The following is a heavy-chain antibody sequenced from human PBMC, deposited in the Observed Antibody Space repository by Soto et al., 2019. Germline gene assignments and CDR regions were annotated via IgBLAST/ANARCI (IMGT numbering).Heavy chain of an antibody. CDR1: GFTFSDYY. D-gene: IGHD5-18*01. Sequence: GGSLRLSCAASGFTFSDYYMSWIRQAPGKGLELFSYISSSSSYTNYADSVKGRFTISRDNAKNSLYLQMNSLRAEDTAVYYCARDQQVRGYSYGSDYWGQGTLVTVSS. CDR3: ARDQQVRGYSYGSDY. J-gene: IGHJ4*02. CDR2: ISSSSSYT. V-gene: IGHV3-11*05.